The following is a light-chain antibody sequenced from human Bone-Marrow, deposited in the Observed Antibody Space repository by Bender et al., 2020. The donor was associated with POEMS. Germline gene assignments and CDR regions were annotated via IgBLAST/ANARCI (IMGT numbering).Light chain of an antibody. V-gene: IGLV1-47*01. CDR3: SSYTSSASLAVI. CDR1: SSNIGSNF. Sequence: QSVVTQPPSASGTPGQRVTISCAGSSSNIGSNFVYWYQHLPGTAPKLLIYRNNQRPSGVPDRFSGSKSGSTASLTISGLQAEDEADYYCSSYTSSASLAVIFGGGTKLSVL. J-gene: IGLJ2*01. CDR2: RNN.